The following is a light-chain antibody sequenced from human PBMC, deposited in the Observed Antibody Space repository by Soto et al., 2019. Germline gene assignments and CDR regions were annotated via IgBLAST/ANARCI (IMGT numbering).Light chain of an antibody. CDR1: QGIGSL. CDR2: TAS. J-gene: IGKJ2*01. CDR3: QQRNNWPPVYT. Sequence: DIQMTQSPSSVSASVGDRVTITCRASQGIGSLLAWYQQKPGKAPNLLIHTASSLQSGVPSRFSGSGSGTDFTLTISSLQPEDFAVYYCQQRNNWPPVYTFGQGTKLEIK. V-gene: IGKV1-12*01.